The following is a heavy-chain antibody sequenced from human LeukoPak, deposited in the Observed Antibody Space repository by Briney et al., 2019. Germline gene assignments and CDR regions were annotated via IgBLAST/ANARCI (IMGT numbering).Heavy chain of an antibody. V-gene: IGHV4-39*06. Sequence: SETLSLTCTVSGGSISSSSYYWGWIRQPPGKGLEWIGSIYYSGSTYYNPSLKSRVTISVDTSKNQFPLKLSSVTAADTAVYYCARDRWGGVVVPAAIRYWGQGTLVTVSS. CDR2: IYYSGST. D-gene: IGHD2-2*01. CDR3: ARDRWGGVVVPAAIRY. J-gene: IGHJ4*02. CDR1: GGSISSSSYY.